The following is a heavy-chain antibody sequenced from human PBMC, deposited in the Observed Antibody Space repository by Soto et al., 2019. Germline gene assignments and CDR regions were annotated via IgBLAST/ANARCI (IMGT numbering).Heavy chain of an antibody. CDR3: VAVDLYSGSWYFGY. Sequence: QVQLVQSGAEVKKPGASVKVSCKASGYTFTSYYMHWVRQAPGQGLEWMGIINPSGGSTTYAQKYQCTVTRTRDHSTSTVHREPSSVSYEGTAGYCFVAVDLYSGSWYFGYWCQGTRVTVYS. CDR1: GYTFTSYY. CDR2: INPSGGST. V-gene: IGHV1-46*01. J-gene: IGHJ4*02. D-gene: IGHD1-26*01.